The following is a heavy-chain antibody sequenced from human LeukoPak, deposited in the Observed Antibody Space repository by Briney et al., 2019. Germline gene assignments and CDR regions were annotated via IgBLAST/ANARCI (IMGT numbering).Heavy chain of an antibody. CDR3: ARVKPRHYDFWSGYDAHYYYGMDV. Sequence: SQTLSLTCAVSGGSISSGGYSWSWIRQPPGKGLEWIGEINHSGSTNYNPSLKSRVTISVDTSKNQFSLKLSSVTAADTAVYYCARVKPRHYDFWSGYDAHYYYGMDVWGQGTTVTVSS. J-gene: IGHJ6*02. CDR1: GGSISSGGYS. V-gene: IGHV4-30-2*01. CDR2: INHSGST. D-gene: IGHD3-3*01.